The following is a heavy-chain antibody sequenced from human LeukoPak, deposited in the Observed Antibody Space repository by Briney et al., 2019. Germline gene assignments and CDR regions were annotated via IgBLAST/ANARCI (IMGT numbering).Heavy chain of an antibody. D-gene: IGHD3-22*01. CDR2: ISSSSSYI. CDR3: AGSLEDSSGYYYFDY. Sequence: GGSLRLSCAASGFTFSSYSMNWVRQAPGKGLEWVSSISSSSSYIYYADSVKGRFTISRDNAKNSLYLQMNSLRAEDMAVYYCAGSLEDSSGYYYFDYWGQGTLVTVSS. J-gene: IGHJ4*02. V-gene: IGHV3-21*01. CDR1: GFTFSSYS.